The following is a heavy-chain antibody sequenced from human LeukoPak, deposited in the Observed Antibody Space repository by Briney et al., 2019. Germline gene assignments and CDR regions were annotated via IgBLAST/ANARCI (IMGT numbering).Heavy chain of an antibody. J-gene: IGHJ4*02. CDR1: GGSFSGYY. CDR2: INHSGST. Sequence: SETLSLTCAVYGGSFSGYYWSWIRQPPGKGLEWIGEINHSGSTNYNPSLKSRVTISVDTSKNQFSLKLSSVTAADTAVYYCARGSKITIFGKFDCWGQGTLVTVSS. D-gene: IGHD3-3*01. CDR3: ARGSKITIFGKFDC. V-gene: IGHV4-34*01.